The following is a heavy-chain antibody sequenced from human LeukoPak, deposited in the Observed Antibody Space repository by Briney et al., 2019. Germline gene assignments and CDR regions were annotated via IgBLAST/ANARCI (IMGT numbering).Heavy chain of an antibody. J-gene: IGHJ3*02. V-gene: IGHV4-59*01. Sequence: SETLSLTCNVSGGSISSYYWSWIRQPPGKGLEWIGYISYSGSTDYNPSLKSRVTISLDTSKNQFSLRLSSVTAADTAVYYCARETRLHSGSYSNDAFDIWGQGTMVTVSS. CDR2: ISYSGST. CDR1: GGSISSYY. CDR3: ARETRLHSGSYSNDAFDI. D-gene: IGHD1-26*01.